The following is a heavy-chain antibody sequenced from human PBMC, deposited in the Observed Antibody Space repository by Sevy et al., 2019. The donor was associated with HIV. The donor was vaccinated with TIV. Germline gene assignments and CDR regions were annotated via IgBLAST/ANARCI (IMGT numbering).Heavy chain of an antibody. J-gene: IGHJ4*02. CDR1: GYTFTSYG. CDR2: ISAYNGNT. CDR3: ARDLPTTGYTGFDY. Sequence: ASVKVSCKASGYTFTSYGISWVRQAPGQWLEWMGWISAYNGNTNYAQKLQGRVTMTTDTSTSTAYMELRSLRSDDTAVYYCARDLPTTGYTGFDYWGQGTLVTVSS. D-gene: IGHD5-18*01. V-gene: IGHV1-18*04.